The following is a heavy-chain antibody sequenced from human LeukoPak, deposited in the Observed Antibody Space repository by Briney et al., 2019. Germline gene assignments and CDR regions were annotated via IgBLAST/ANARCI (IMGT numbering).Heavy chain of an antibody. V-gene: IGHV4-59*01. CDR2: IYYSGST. CDR3: ARLSGYDSSGYYYLYYFDY. D-gene: IGHD3-22*01. J-gene: IGHJ4*02. CDR1: GGSISSYY. Sequence: SETLSLTCTVSGGSISSYYWSWIRQPPGKELEWIGYIYYSGSTNYNPSLKSRVTISVDTSKNQFSLKLSSVTAADTAVYYCARLSGYDSSGYYYLYYFDYWGQGTLVTVSS.